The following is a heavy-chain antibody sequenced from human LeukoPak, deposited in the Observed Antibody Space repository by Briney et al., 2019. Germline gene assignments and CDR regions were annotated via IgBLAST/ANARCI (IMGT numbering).Heavy chain of an antibody. D-gene: IGHD6-6*01. J-gene: IGHJ4*02. V-gene: IGHV1-46*01. CDR3: ARTTARRFDY. CDR2: INPTGGST. CDR1: GYTFPSYF. Sequence: ASVKVSCKASGYTFPSYFMHWVRQAPGQGLEWMGIINPTGGSTTYAQKFQGRVTMTRDTSTSTVYMELSSLRSDDTAVYYCARTTARRFDYWGQGTLVTVSS.